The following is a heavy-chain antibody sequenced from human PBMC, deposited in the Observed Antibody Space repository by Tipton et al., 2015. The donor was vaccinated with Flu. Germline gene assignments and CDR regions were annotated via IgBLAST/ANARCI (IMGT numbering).Heavy chain of an antibody. V-gene: IGHV4-39*01. Sequence: LRLSCSVSGGFIRSSSYYWGWIRRPPGKGLEWIGMIYSTGKTYYSPSLKSRVMISVDTSKNQFSLKLSSVTASDTAMYYCVRHQYSSGNPWGYWGPGTLVNVSS. D-gene: IGHD3-22*01. J-gene: IGHJ4*02. CDR2: IYSTGKT. CDR3: VRHQYSSGNPWGY. CDR1: GGFIRSSSYY.